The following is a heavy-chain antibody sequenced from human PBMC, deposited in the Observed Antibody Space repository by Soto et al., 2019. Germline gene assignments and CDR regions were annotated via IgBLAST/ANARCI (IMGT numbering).Heavy chain of an antibody. CDR3: AIVCPKSNQWLVPDY. J-gene: IGHJ4*02. Sequence: GGYLRLSCAASGFTFSSYSMNWVRQAPGKGLEWVSSISSSSSYIYYADSVKGRFTISRDNAKNSLYLQMNSLRAEDTAVYYCAIVCPKSNQWLVPDYWGQGTLVTVSS. CDR1: GFTFSSYS. CDR2: ISSSSSYI. V-gene: IGHV3-21*01. D-gene: IGHD6-19*01.